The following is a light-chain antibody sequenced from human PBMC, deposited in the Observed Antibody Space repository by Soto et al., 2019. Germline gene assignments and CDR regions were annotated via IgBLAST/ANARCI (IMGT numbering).Light chain of an antibody. CDR2: DSS. CDR3: QQRADWPIT. CDR1: QNVGNY. J-gene: IGKJ3*01. Sequence: EIVLTQSPDTLSLFPGERATLSCRASQNVGNYLAWYQEKPGQAPRLLISDSSNRATGIPARFSGSGSGTDFTLTISGLEPDDFELYLCQQRADWPITFGPGTKVDTK. V-gene: IGKV3-11*01.